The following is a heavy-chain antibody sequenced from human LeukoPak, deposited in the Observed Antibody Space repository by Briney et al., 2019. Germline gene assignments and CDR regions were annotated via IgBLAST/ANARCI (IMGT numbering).Heavy chain of an antibody. CDR1: GFTFSSDW. CDR2: IKQEVSEK. D-gene: IGHD3-16*02. Sequence: PGGSLRLSCAASGFTFSSDWMSWVRHAPGKGREWVANIKQEVSEKYYVDSVKGRFTISRDNAKNSLYLQMNSLRAEDTAVYYCARDSDYVWGSYRYTPLGYWGQGTLVTVSS. V-gene: IGHV3-7*01. CDR3: ARDSDYVWGSYRYTPLGY. J-gene: IGHJ4*02.